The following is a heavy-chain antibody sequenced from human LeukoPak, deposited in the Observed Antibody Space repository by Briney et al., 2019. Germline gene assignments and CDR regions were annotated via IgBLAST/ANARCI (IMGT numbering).Heavy chain of an antibody. V-gene: IGHV3-48*01. D-gene: IGHD2-21*01. CDR3: ARDPPAYCGGDCAAGMDV. CDR1: GFTFSSYS. CDR2: ISSSSSTI. Sequence: GGSLRLSCAASGFTFSSYSMNWVRQAPGKGLEWVSYISSSSSTIYYADSVKGRFTISRDNAQNSLYLQMNSLRAEDTAVYYCARDPPAYCGGDCAAGMDVWGKGTTVTVSS. J-gene: IGHJ6*04.